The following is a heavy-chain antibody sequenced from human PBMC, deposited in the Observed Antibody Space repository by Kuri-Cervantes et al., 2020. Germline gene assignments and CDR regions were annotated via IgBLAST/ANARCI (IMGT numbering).Heavy chain of an antibody. D-gene: IGHD6-13*01. CDR3: ARQAAVGTCYYGMDV. Sequence: GGSLRLSCAASGFTFSSYGMHWVRQAPGKGLEWVAVISYDGSNKYYADSVKGRFTISRDNAKNSLYLQMNSLRAEDTALYHCARQAAVGTCYYGMDVWGQGTTVTVSS. J-gene: IGHJ6*02. CDR2: ISYDGSNK. V-gene: IGHV3-30*03. CDR1: GFTFSSYG.